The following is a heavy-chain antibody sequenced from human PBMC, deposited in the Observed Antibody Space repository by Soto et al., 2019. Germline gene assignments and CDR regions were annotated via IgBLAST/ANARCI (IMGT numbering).Heavy chain of an antibody. CDR1: GFTFSIYG. CDR3: AKDHTYYDFWSGDLDY. CDR2: ISYDGSNK. J-gene: IGHJ4*02. V-gene: IGHV3-30*18. Sequence: LRLSCAASGFTFSIYGMHWVRQAPGKGLEWVAVISYDGSNKYYADSVKGRFTISRDNSKNTLYLQMNSLRAEDTAVYYCAKDHTYYDFWSGDLDYWGQGTLVTVSS. D-gene: IGHD3-3*01.